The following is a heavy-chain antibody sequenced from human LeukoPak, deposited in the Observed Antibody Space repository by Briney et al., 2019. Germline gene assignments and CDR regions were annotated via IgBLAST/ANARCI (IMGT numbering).Heavy chain of an antibody. CDR1: GYSISSGYY. V-gene: IGHV4-38-2*02. J-gene: IGHJ4*02. D-gene: IGHD1-26*01. CDR2: IYHSGST. Sequence: SETLSLTCTVSGYSISSGYYWGWIRQPPGKGLEWIGSIYHSGSTYYNPPLKSRVTISVDTSKNQFSLKLSSVPAADTAVYYCASLPLEWELLGGFDYWGQGTLVTVSS. CDR3: ASLPLEWELLGGFDY.